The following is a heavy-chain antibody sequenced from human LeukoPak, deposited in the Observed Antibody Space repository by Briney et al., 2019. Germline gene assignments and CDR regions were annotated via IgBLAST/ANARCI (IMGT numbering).Heavy chain of an antibody. CDR2: INQDSSEK. CDR1: GFTFSNYW. J-gene: IGHJ4*02. CDR3: VQGWRDN. V-gene: IGHV3-7*01. D-gene: IGHD2-15*01. Sequence: GGSLRLSCAASGFTFSNYWMTWVRQAPGKGLEWVANINQDSSEKFSVDSVKGRFTISRDNAKNSLYLHLNTLRPEDTAVYYCVQGWRDNWGQGTLVTVSS.